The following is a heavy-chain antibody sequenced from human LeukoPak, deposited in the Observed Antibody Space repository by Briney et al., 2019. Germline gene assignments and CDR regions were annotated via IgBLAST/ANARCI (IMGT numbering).Heavy chain of an antibody. J-gene: IGHJ5*02. D-gene: IGHD3-3*01. Sequence: ASVKVSCKASGYTFTGYYLHWVRQAPGQGLEWMGWINPNSGGTNYAQKFQGRVTMTRDTSISTAYMELRRLKSDDTAVYYCARDFRVTTEYNWFDPWGQGTLVTVSS. V-gene: IGHV1-2*02. CDR2: INPNSGGT. CDR3: ARDFRVTTEYNWFDP. CDR1: GYTFTGYY.